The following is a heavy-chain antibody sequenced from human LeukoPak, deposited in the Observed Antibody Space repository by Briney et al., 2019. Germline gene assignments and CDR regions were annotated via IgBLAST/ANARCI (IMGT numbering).Heavy chain of an antibody. Sequence: GGSLRLSCAASGFNFDTYSMNWVRQAPGRGLEWVAIIYSGGSTYYADSVKGRFTIARNNSKNTLYLQMKSLRVEDTAMYYCAGIPPGGTGPYDAFDIWGQGTRVTVAS. CDR1: GFNFDTYS. V-gene: IGHV3-66*01. CDR2: IYSGGST. D-gene: IGHD3-16*01. CDR3: AGIPPGGTGPYDAFDI. J-gene: IGHJ3*02.